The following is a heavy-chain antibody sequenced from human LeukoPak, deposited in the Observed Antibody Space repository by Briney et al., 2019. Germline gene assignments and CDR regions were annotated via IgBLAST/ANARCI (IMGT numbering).Heavy chain of an antibody. CDR3: ARQVESTTGDFDR. J-gene: IGHJ4*02. CDR2: IKQDGSEK. D-gene: IGHD1-26*01. CDR1: EFIFSSYW. Sequence: PGGSLRLSCAASEFIFSSYWMNWVRQAQGKGLEWVANIKQDGSEKYYLDSVKGRFTISRDNAANSLYLQMNSLRAEDTAMYYCARQVESTTGDFDRWGRGTRVTVYS. V-gene: IGHV3-7*01.